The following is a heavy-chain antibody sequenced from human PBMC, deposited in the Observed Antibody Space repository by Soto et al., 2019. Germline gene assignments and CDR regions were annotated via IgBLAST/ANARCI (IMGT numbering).Heavy chain of an antibody. CDR1: GGTFSSYA. D-gene: IGHD2-2*02. Sequence: SVKVSCKASGGTFSSYAISWVRQAPGQGLEWMGGIIPIFGTANYAQKFQGRVTITADESTSTAYMELSSLRSEDTAVYYCAKGTVVVPAVIAGWFDPWGQGTLVTVSS. V-gene: IGHV1-69*13. CDR2: IIPIFGTA. J-gene: IGHJ5*02. CDR3: AKGTVVVPAVIAGWFDP.